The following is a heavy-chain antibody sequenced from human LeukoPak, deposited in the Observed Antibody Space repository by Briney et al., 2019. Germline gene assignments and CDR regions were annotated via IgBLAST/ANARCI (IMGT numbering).Heavy chain of an antibody. J-gene: IGHJ4*02. V-gene: IGHV1-18*01. CDR1: GGTFSSYA. CDR3: AKVISVATGKYYFDY. Sequence: ASVKVSCKASGGTFSSYAISWVRQAPGQGLEWMGWISIYNGKTNYAQKFRGRVTMTTDTSTSTAFMELRSLRSDDTAVYYCAKVISVATGKYYFDYWGQGTLVTVSS. CDR2: ISIYNGKT. D-gene: IGHD5-12*01.